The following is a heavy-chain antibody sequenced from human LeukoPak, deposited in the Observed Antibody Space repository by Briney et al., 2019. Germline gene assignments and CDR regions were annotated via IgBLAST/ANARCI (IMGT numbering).Heavy chain of an antibody. D-gene: IGHD3-16*01. V-gene: IGHV3-53*01. CDR1: GFIVSNFY. CDR2: FSSGGDT. J-gene: IGHJ3*01. Sequence: GGSLRLSCAASGFIVSNFYMAWVRKAPGKGLEWVSVFSSGGDTYYAESVKGRFTIYRDNSKNTLYPQISSLRAEDTAVYYCARVALYALDVWGQGTVVTVSS. CDR3: ARVALYALDV.